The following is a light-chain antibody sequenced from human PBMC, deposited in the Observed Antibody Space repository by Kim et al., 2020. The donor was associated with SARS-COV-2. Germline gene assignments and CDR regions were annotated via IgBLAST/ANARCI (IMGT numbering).Light chain of an antibody. Sequence: EIVLTQSPGTLSLSPGERATLSCRASQSVSSSYLAWFQLKPGRAPRLLIYGASSRATGIPDRFSGSGSGTDFTLTISRLEPEDFAVYFCQQYGNSPRTFGQGTKLEI. CDR2: GAS. CDR1: QSVSSSY. J-gene: IGKJ2*01. CDR3: QQYGNSPRT. V-gene: IGKV3-20*01.